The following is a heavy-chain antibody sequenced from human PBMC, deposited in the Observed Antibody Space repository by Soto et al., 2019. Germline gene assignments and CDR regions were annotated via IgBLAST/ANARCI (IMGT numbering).Heavy chain of an antibody. Sequence: GGSLRLSCAASGFTVSSNYMSWVRQAPGKGLEWVSVIYSGGSTYYRDSVKGRFTISRDNGKNSLYLQLNSLRVEDTAVYYCARDFTYYYASPESFDFWGQGTLVTVSS. V-gene: IGHV3-66*01. CDR2: IYSGGST. D-gene: IGHD3-10*01. CDR1: GFTVSSNY. J-gene: IGHJ4*02. CDR3: ARDFTYYYASPESFDF.